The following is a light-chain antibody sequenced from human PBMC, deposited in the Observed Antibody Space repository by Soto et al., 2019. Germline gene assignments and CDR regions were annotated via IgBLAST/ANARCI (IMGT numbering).Light chain of an antibody. Sequence: SALIQPPSASGSPGQSVTISCTGTSSDVGGYNYVSWYQQHPGKAPKLMIYEVSKRPSGVPDRFSGSKSGNTASLTVSGLQAEDEADYYCSSYAGSNNEVFGGGTKLTVL. CDR2: EVS. CDR3: SSYAGSNNEV. CDR1: SSDVGGYNY. V-gene: IGLV2-8*01. J-gene: IGLJ2*01.